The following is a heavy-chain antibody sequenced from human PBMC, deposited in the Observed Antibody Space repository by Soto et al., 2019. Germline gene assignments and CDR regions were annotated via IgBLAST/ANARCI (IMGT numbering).Heavy chain of an antibody. CDR2: IIPIFGTA. CDR3: ARVLRGYSYGYFDY. J-gene: IGHJ4*02. CDR1: GGTFSSYA. V-gene: IGHV1-69*13. D-gene: IGHD5-18*01. Sequence: SVKVSCKASGGTFSSYAISWVRQAPGQGLEWMGGIIPIFGTANYAQKFQGRVTITADESTSTAYMELSSLRSEDTAVYYCARVLRGYSYGYFDYWGQGTLVTVSS.